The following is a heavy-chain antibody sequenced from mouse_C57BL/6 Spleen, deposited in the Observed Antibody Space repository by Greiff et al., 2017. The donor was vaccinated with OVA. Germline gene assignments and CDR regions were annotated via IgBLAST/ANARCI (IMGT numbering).Heavy chain of an antibody. CDR1: GYTFTSYW. CDR3: ARGGPYDGYYEFAY. V-gene: IGHV1-55*01. D-gene: IGHD2-3*01. Sequence: VQLQQPGAELVKPGASVKMSCKASGYTFTSYWITWVKQRPGQGLEWIGDIYPGSGSTNYNEKFKSKATLTVDTSSSTAYMQLSSLTSEDSAVYYGARGGPYDGYYEFAYWGQGTLVTVSA. CDR2: IYPGSGST. J-gene: IGHJ3*01.